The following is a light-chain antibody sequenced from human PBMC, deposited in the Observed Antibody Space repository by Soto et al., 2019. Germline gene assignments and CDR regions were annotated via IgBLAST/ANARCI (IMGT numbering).Light chain of an antibody. CDR1: SSNIGAGYD. J-gene: IGLJ2*01. CDR3: QSYDTSLSVV. V-gene: IGLV1-40*01. CDR2: ANS. Sequence: QSVLTQPPSVSGAPGQRVTISCTGSSSNIGAGYDVHWYQHLPGTAPKLLMYANSNRPSGVPDRFSGSKSGTSASLAITGLQAEDEADYYCQSYDTSLSVVFGGGAQLTVL.